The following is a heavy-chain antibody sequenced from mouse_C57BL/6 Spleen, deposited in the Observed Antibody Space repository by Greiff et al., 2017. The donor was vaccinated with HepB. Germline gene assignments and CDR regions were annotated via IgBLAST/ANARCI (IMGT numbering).Heavy chain of an antibody. D-gene: IGHD1-1*01. J-gene: IGHJ3*01. CDR2: ISDGGSYT. V-gene: IGHV5-4*01. CDR1: GFTFSSYA. CDR3: AREILLRIGGFAY. Sequence: EVKLVESGGRLVKPGGSLKLSCAASGFTFSSYAMSWVRQTPEKRLEWVATISDGGSYTYYPDNVKGRFTISRDNAKNNLYLQMSHLKSEDTAMYYCAREILLRIGGFAYWGQGTLVTVSA.